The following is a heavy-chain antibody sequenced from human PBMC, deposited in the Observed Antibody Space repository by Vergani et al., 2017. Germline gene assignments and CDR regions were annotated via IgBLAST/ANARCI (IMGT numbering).Heavy chain of an antibody. D-gene: IGHD3-22*01. V-gene: IGHV1-24*01. CDR1: GYSLTELT. CDR3: AIVTYYYDSSGYYLDY. J-gene: IGHJ4*02. CDR2: FDPEHGEV. Sequence: QVQLGQSGSEVRKPWASVKVSCQVSGYSLTELTIHLVRQAPGKGLEWMGGFDPEHGEVTFAHHIQGRVTMTEDRSRDTAYIELSSLRPEDTALYYCAIVTYYYDSSGYYLDYWGQGTLVTVSS.